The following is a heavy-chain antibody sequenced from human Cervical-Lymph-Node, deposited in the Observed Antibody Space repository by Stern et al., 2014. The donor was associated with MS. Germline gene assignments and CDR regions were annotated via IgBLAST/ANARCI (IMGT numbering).Heavy chain of an antibody. D-gene: IGHD6-13*01. CDR2: ISYDGSKK. CDR3: AKDVRTEAAAGDY. Sequence: VQLVESGGGVVQPGRPLRLSCAASGFTFSSYGMHWVRQAPGKGLEGVAVISYDGSKKYYADSVKGRFTISRDNSKNTQYLQMNSLRAEDTAVYYCAKDVRTEAAAGDYWGQGTLVAVSS. V-gene: IGHV3-30*18. J-gene: IGHJ4*02. CDR1: GFTFSSYG.